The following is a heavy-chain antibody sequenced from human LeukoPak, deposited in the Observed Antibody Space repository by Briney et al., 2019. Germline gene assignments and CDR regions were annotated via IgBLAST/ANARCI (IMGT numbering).Heavy chain of an antibody. D-gene: IGHD3-10*01. Sequence: GRSLRLSCAASGFAFSSYAMSWVSQAPGKGLEWVSVTSGSGGNPYYADSVKGRFTISRDNSKNTVYLHMNSLRAEDTALYYCGKETGIILVRGAVDYWGQGTLVTVSS. J-gene: IGHJ4*02. CDR1: GFAFSSYA. CDR2: TSGSGGNP. CDR3: GKETGIILVRGAVDY. V-gene: IGHV3-23*01.